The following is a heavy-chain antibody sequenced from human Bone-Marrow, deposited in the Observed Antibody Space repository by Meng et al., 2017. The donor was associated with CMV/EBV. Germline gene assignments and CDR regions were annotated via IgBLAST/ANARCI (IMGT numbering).Heavy chain of an antibody. CDR1: GFTFSSYA. J-gene: IGHJ6*02. Sequence: GESLKISCAASGFTFSSYAMNWVRQAPGKGLEWVAVISYHGSNKYYADSVKGRFTISRDNSKNTLYLQMNSLRAEDTAVYYCARERNYDFWSGLYYYYYGMDVWGQGTTVTVSS. CDR2: ISYHGSNK. V-gene: IGHV3-30*04. D-gene: IGHD3-3*01. CDR3: ARERNYDFWSGLYYYYYGMDV.